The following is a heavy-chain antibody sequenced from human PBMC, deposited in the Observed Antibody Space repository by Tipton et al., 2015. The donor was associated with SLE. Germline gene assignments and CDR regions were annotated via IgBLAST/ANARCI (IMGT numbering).Heavy chain of an antibody. CDR2: INHSGHI. Sequence: TLSLTCTVYGESLSGHYWVWIRQPPGKGLEWIGDINHSGHIDYNPSLMSRVTISEATSKNQFSLTLTSVTAADTGVYYCARGVAIYWITYYDYYMDVWGKGTTVTVSS. CDR1: GESLSGHY. CDR3: ARGVAIYWITYYDYYMDV. J-gene: IGHJ6*03. V-gene: IGHV4-34*01. D-gene: IGHD2-2*03.